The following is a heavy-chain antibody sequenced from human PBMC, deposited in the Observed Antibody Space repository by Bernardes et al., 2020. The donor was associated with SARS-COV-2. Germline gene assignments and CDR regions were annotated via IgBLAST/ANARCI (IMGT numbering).Heavy chain of an antibody. CDR1: GGSISSSSYY. D-gene: IGHD3-16*01. Sequence: SETLSLTCTVSGGSISSSSYYWGWIRQPPGKGLEWIGSIYYSGSTYYNPSLKSRVTISVDTSKNQFSLKLSSVTAADTAVYYCARRPLTFGGVTFDYWGQGTLVTVSS. CDR3: ARRPLTFGGVTFDY. CDR2: IYYSGST. J-gene: IGHJ4*02. V-gene: IGHV4-39*01.